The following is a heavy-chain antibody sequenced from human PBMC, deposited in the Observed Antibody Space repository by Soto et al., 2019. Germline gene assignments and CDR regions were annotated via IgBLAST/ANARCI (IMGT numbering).Heavy chain of an antibody. CDR2: ISVTGDT. CDR3: AKSLNTATSFDY. CDR1: GFTFSSYA. J-gene: IGHJ4*02. Sequence: PGGSLRLSCAASGFTFSSYAMNWVRQAPGKGPEWVSLISVTGDTYYADSVEGRFTISRDNSKSTLFLQMNSLRAEDTAVYYCAKSLNTATSFDYWGQGTLVTVSS. V-gene: IGHV3-23*01.